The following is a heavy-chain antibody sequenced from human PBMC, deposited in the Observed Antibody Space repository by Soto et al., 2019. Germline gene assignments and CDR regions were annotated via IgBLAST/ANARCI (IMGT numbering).Heavy chain of an antibody. CDR3: ARGAIQTRYYYYYGMDV. CDR2: IIPIFGTA. J-gene: IGHJ6*02. V-gene: IGHV1-69*13. Sequence: SVKVSCKASGGTFSSYAISWVRQAPGQGLEWMGGIIPIFGTANYAQKFQGRVTITADESTSTAYMELSSLRSEDTAVYYCARGAIQTRYYYYYGMDVWGQGTRSPSP. CDR1: GGTFSSYA.